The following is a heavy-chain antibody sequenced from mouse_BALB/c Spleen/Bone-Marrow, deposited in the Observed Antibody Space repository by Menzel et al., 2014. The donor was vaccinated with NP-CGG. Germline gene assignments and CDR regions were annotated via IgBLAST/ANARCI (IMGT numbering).Heavy chain of an antibody. D-gene: IGHD2-3*01. CDR3: ARPLYDGYYVAY. J-gene: IGHJ3*01. Sequence: EVQRVESGGGLVQPGGSLKLSCATSGFTFSDYYMYWVRQTPEKRLEWVAYISNGGGSTYYPDTVKGRFTISRDNAKNTLYLQMSRLKSEDTAMYYCARPLYDGYYVAYWGQETLVTVSA. CDR1: GFTFSDYY. V-gene: IGHV5-12*02. CDR2: ISNGGGST.